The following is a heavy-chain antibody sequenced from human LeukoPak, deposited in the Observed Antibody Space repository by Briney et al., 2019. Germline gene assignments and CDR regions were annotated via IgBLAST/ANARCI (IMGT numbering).Heavy chain of an antibody. D-gene: IGHD3-9*01. J-gene: IGHJ6*02. CDR2: INHSGST. CDR1: GGSFSGYY. Sequence: SETLSLTCAVYGGSFSGYYWSWIRQPPGKGLEWIVEINHSGSTNYNPSLKSRVTISVDTSKNQFSLKLSSVTAADTAVYYCARGAYYDILAYHYYYYGMDVWGQGTTVTVSS. CDR3: ARGAYYDILAYHYYYYGMDV. V-gene: IGHV4-34*01.